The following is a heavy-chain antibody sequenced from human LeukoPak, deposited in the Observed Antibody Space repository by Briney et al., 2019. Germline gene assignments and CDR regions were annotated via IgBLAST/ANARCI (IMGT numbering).Heavy chain of an antibody. Sequence: SETLSLTCSVSGGSISSSGHYWGWIRQSPEKGLDWIGSIFCNGNTYYNPSVKSRITISVDTSNNQLYLQLTCVGAAETAVYYCARSATVTTGYFDYWGRGALVTVSS. J-gene: IGHJ4*02. CDR1: GGSISSSGHY. CDR3: ARSATVTTGYFDY. D-gene: IGHD4-17*01. V-gene: IGHV4-39*07. CDR2: IFCNGNT.